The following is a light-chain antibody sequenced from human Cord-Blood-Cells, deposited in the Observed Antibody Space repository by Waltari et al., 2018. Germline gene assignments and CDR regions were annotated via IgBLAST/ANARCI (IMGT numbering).Light chain of an antibody. Sequence: DIQMTQSPYTLSASVGDRLTITCRASQSISIWLAWYQQKPGKAPKLLIYKASSLESGVPSRFSGSGAGAEFTLTISSLQPDDFANYYCQQYNSYSTFGQGTKLEIK. J-gene: IGKJ2*01. CDR3: QQYNSYST. CDR1: QSISIW. V-gene: IGKV1-5*03. CDR2: KAS.